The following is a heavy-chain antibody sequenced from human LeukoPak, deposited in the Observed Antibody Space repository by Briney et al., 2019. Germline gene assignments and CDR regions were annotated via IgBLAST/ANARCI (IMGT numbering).Heavy chain of an antibody. D-gene: IGHD2-8*01. Sequence: GGSLRLSCTASGFTFSSYGMHWVRQAPGKGLEWVADIWFDGKNEHFADSVKGRFTISRDNSKNTMYLQINSLRAEDTAVYYCARDRHCANGVCHSPPGMDVWGQGTTVTVSS. CDR3: ARDRHCANGVCHSPPGMDV. CDR2: IWFDGKNE. CDR1: GFTFSSYG. V-gene: IGHV3-33*01. J-gene: IGHJ6*02.